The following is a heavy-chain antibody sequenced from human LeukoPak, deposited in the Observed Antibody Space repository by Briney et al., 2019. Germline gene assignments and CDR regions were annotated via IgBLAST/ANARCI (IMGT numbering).Heavy chain of an antibody. V-gene: IGHV1-2*02. CDR3: ARASGDGNFDY. J-gene: IGHJ4*02. CDR2: INPNSGGT. CDR1: GYTFTSHY. D-gene: IGHD1-14*01. Sequence: ASVKVSCKASGYTFTSHYMHWVRQAPGQGLELRGWINPNSGGTNYAQKFQGRVTMTRDTSISTAYMELSRLRSDDTAVYFCARASGDGNFDYWGQGTLVTVSS.